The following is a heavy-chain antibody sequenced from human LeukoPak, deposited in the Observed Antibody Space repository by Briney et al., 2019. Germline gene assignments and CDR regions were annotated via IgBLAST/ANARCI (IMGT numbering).Heavy chain of an antibody. CDR2: ISTSSRYI. J-gene: IGHJ3*02. Sequence: PGGSLRLSCAASGFTFSNYWMGWVRQAPGKGLEWVSSISTSSRYIYYADSVKGRFTISRDNAKTSLYLQMNSLRAEDTAVYYCAPLGVLISGYRAFDIWGQGTMVAVSS. CDR3: APLGVLISGYRAFDI. CDR1: GFTFSNYW. D-gene: IGHD3-3*01. V-gene: IGHV3-21*01.